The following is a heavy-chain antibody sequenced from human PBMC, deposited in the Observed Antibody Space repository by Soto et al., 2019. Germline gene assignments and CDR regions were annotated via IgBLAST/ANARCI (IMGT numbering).Heavy chain of an antibody. J-gene: IGHJ6*02. D-gene: IGHD6-6*01. CDR2: ISYDGSNK. CDR1: GFTFSSYG. V-gene: IGHV3-30*18. Sequence: GGSLRLSCAASGFTFSSYGMHWVRQAPGKGLEWVAVISYDGSNKYYADSVKGRFTISRDNSKNTLYLQMNSLRAEDTAVYYCAKAPSSHYYYGMDVWGQGTTVTVSS. CDR3: AKAPSSHYYYGMDV.